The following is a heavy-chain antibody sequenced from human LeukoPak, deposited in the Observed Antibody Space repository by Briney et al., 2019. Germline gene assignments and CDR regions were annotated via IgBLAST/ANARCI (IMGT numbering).Heavy chain of an antibody. V-gene: IGHV3-23*01. Sequence: GSLRLSCVGSGFSFNNYAMSWVRQAPGKGLEWVSSLSGSGGSTQYADSVKGRFSISRDNSKNTLYLQMNSLRAEDTAKYYCTKDYCGKFCSAVWGQGTTVTVSS. CDR2: LSGSGGST. J-gene: IGHJ6*02. D-gene: IGHD3-9*01. CDR3: TKDYCGKFCSAV. CDR1: GFSFNNYA.